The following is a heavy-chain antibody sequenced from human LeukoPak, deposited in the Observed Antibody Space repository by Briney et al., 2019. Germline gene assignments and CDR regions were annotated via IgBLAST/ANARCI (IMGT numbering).Heavy chain of an antibody. D-gene: IGHD2-21*01. Sequence: SETLSLTCAVYGGSVSEYHWNWVRQAPGKGLEGMGEINHSGSTDYNPSLRSRVTISADTSKKQFSLTLTSVTAADTGVYYCASGLVIFSDPVHYYYGMDVWGTGTTVTVSS. CDR3: ASGLVIFSDPVHYYYGMDV. CDR2: INHSGST. J-gene: IGHJ6*04. V-gene: IGHV4-34*01. CDR1: GGSVSEYH.